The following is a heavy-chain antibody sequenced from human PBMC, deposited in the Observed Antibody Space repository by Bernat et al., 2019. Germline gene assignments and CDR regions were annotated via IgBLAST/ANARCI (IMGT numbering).Heavy chain of an antibody. Sequence: VQLVESGGGVVQPGRSLRLSCAASGFIVSNNHMSWVRQAPGKGLEWVSGIYSGGSTNYADSVKGRFTISRDSSKNTLYLQMNSLRAEDTAVYYCASRRGSSYFYFDYWGQGTLVTVSS. D-gene: IGHD2-2*01. CDR1: GFIVSNNH. CDR2: IYSGGST. V-gene: IGHV3-66*01. CDR3: ASRRGSSYFYFDY. J-gene: IGHJ4*02.